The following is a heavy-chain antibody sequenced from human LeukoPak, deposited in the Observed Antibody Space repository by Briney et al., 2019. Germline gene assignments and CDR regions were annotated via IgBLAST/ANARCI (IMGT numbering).Heavy chain of an antibody. CDR3: AKAKSYYGNYDY. V-gene: IGHV3-23*01. Sequence: GGSLRLSCAASGFTFSNYGMSWVRQAPGKGLEWVSVISGSGANTYYADSVKGRFTISRDNSKNTLYLQMNSLRAEDTAVYYCAKAKSYYGNYDYWGQGTLVTVSS. CDR1: GFTFSNYG. J-gene: IGHJ4*02. CDR2: ISGSGANT. D-gene: IGHD4-11*01.